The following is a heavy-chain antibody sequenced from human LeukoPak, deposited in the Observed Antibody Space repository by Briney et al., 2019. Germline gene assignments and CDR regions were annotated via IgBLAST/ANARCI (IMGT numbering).Heavy chain of an antibody. CDR3: ARSSYYYYYMDV. J-gene: IGHJ6*03. CDR1: GYTFTGYY. D-gene: IGHD6-6*01. V-gene: IGHV1-69*05. Sequence: ASVKVSCKASGYTFTGYYMHWVRQAPGQGLEWMGGIIPIFGTANYAQKFQGRVTITTDESTSTAYMELSSLRSEDTAVYYCARSSYYYYYMDVWGKGTTVTVSS. CDR2: IIPIFGTA.